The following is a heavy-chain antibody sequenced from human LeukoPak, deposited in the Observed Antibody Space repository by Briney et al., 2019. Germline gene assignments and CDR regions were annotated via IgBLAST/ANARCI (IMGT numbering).Heavy chain of an antibody. CDR1: GFTFSSYS. J-gene: IGHJ5*02. V-gene: IGHV3-21*01. CDR2: ISSSSSYI. CDR3: ARDRRGVYNWFDP. D-gene: IGHD3-10*01. Sequence: GGSLRLSCAASGFTFSSYSMNWVRQAPGKGLEWVSSISSSSSYIYYADSVKGRFTISRDNAKNSLYLQMNSLRAEDTAVYYCARDRRGVYNWFDPWGQGTLVTVSS.